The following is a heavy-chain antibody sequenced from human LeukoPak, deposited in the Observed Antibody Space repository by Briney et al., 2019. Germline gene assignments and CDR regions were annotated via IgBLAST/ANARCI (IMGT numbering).Heavy chain of an antibody. D-gene: IGHD3-10*01. CDR2: ISISSNYI. V-gene: IGHV3-21*04. Sequence: GGSLRLSCAASGFTFSRYSMNWVRQAPGKGLEWVSSISISSNYIYYTDSVKGRCTISRDNGKNSLYLQMNSLRAEDTAVYYCAREYYDSGSYHRCFDPWGQGTLVTVSS. J-gene: IGHJ5*02. CDR1: GFTFSRYS. CDR3: AREYYDSGSYHRCFDP.